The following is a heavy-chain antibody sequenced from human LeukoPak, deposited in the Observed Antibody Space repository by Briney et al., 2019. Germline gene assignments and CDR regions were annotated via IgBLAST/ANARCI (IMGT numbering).Heavy chain of an antibody. CDR3: APPQWLTTMGPWFDP. V-gene: IGHV4-59*01. J-gene: IGHJ5*02. D-gene: IGHD6-19*01. CDR2: IHHTGIA. Sequence: SETLSLTCSVSGGYIIDGYWSWIRQPPGKGLEWIAYIHHTGIANYNPSLKSRVTISVDTSKNQFSLKVKSVTAADTAIYYCAPPQWLTTMGPWFDPWGQGSLVTVSS. CDR1: GGYIIDGY.